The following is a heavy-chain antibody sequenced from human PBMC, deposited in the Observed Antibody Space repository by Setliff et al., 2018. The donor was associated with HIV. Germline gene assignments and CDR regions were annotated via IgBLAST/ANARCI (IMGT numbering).Heavy chain of an antibody. CDR3: ARARGLLPYYYLDV. CDR1: GGSISNYY. Sequence: PSETLSLTCTVSGGSISNYYWSWIRQPPGKGLEWIGYIYNSGSTNYNPSLKSRVTMSVDTSKNQFSLKLSSVTAADTAVYYCARARGLLPYYYLDVWGKGTTVTVSS. CDR2: IYNSGST. J-gene: IGHJ6*03. V-gene: IGHV4-59*12. D-gene: IGHD3-10*01.